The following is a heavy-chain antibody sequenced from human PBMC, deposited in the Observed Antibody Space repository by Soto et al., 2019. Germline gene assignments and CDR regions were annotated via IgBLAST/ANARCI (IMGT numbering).Heavy chain of an antibody. CDR1: GYTFTSYG. CDR3: ARVGTIFGVVNYYYMDV. J-gene: IGHJ6*03. V-gene: IGHV1-18*01. Sequence: ASVKVSCKASGYTFTSYGIRWVRQAPGQGLEWMGWISAYNGNTNYAQKLQGRVTMTTDTSTSTAYMELRSLRSDDTAVYYCARVGTIFGVVNYYYMDVWGKGTTVTVSS. CDR2: ISAYNGNT. D-gene: IGHD3-3*01.